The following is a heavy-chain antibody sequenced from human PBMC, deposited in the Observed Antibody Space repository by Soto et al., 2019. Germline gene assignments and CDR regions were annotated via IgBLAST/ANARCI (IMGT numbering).Heavy chain of an antibody. CDR2: IYYSGST. D-gene: IGHD2-2*01. J-gene: IGHJ6*03. CDR1: GGSISSSSYY. Sequence: SETLSLTCTVSGGSISSSSYYWGWIRQPPGKGLEWIGSIYYSGSTYYNPSLKSRVTISVDTSKNQFSLKLSSVTAADTAVYYCARMGYCSSTSCYEYYYYYMDVWGKGTTVTVSS. V-gene: IGHV4-39*01. CDR3: ARMGYCSSTSCYEYYYYYMDV.